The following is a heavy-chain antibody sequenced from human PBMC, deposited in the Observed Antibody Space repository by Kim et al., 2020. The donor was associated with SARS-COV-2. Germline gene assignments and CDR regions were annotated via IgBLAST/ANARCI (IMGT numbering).Heavy chain of an antibody. CDR3: ARLMSATIFGVVIPSRYYYGMDV. Sequence: GGSLRLSCAASGFTFSSYSMNWVRQAPGKGLEWVSSISSSSSYIYYADSVKGRFTISRDNAKNSLYLQMNSLRAEDTAVYYCARLMSATIFGVVIPSRYYYGMDVWGQGTTVTVSS. D-gene: IGHD3-3*01. CDR2: ISSSSSYI. CDR1: GFTFSSYS. V-gene: IGHV3-21*01. J-gene: IGHJ6*02.